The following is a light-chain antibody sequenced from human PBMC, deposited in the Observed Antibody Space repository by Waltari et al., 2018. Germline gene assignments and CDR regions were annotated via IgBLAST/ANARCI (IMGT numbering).Light chain of an antibody. V-gene: IGLV2-23*01. CDR2: DAR. CDR3: CSYGGSYTWV. J-gene: IGLJ3*02. CDR1: NSDVGAYHL. Sequence: QSALTQPASVSGSPGQAINISCTGTNSDVGAYHLVSWYQQYPGRAPRLMIYDARNRPSGVSNRFSASKSGNTASLTISGLQADDEADYYCCSYGGSYTWVFGGGTKVTVL.